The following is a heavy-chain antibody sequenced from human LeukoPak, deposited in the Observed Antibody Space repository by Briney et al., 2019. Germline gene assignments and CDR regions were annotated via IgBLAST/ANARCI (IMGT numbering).Heavy chain of an antibody. Sequence: GRSLRLSCAASGFTFSDYVMHWVRQAPGKGLEWVSLMWFDGSDKYYADSVKGRFTISRDNPKNTLYLQMNSLRVEDVAIYYCAKGGPHFSMDIWGQGTMVTVSS. CDR2: MWFDGSDK. CDR3: AKGGPHFSMDI. D-gene: IGHD3-3*02. CDR1: GFTFSDYV. J-gene: IGHJ3*02. V-gene: IGHV3-33*06.